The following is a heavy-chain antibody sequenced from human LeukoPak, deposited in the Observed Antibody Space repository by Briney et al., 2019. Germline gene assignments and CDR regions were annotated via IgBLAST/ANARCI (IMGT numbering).Heavy chain of an antibody. J-gene: IGHJ4*02. Sequence: ASVKVSCKASGYTLINFAINWGRQAPGQRPEWMGWINAGNGNTKYSQKFQGRLTITRDTSASTAYMELSSLTSEDTAVYYCARGPRAAADDYWGQGTLVTVSS. CDR1: GYTLINFA. D-gene: IGHD6-13*01. CDR2: INAGNGNT. V-gene: IGHV1-3*01. CDR3: ARGPRAAADDY.